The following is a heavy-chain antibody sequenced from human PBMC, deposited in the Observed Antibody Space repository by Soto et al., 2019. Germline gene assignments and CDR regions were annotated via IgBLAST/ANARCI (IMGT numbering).Heavy chain of an antibody. V-gene: IGHV2-26*01. CDR3: VRIIRQWFGELLFYFDY. D-gene: IGHD3-10*01. J-gene: IGHJ4*02. CDR2: IFSNDEQ. CDR1: GFSLSNARMG. Sequence: QVTLKESGPVLVEPTETLTLTCTVSGFSLSNARMGVSWIRQPPGKALEWLAHIFSNDEQSYGTSLKSRLTISKDTSKSQVVLTMTNMDPVDTATYYSVRIIRQWFGELLFYFDYWGQGTLVTVSS.